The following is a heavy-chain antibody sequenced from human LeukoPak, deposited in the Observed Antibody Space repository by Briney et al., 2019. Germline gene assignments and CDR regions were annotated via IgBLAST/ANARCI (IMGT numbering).Heavy chain of an antibody. D-gene: IGHD3-3*01. CDR2: IRYDGSNK. J-gene: IGHJ4*02. Sequence: GGXLRLSCAASGFTFSSYGMHWVRQAPGKGLEWVAFIRYDGSNKYYADSVKGRFTISRDNSKNTLYLQMNSLRAEDTAVYYCAKVGEYYDFWSGYSDYWGQGTLVTVSS. V-gene: IGHV3-30*02. CDR3: AKVGEYYDFWSGYSDY. CDR1: GFTFSSYG.